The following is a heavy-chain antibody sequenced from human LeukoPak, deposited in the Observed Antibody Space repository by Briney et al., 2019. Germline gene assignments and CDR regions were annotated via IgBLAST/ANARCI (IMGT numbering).Heavy chain of an antibody. CDR2: IYPGDSDT. CDR1: GYSFTKYW. CDR3: ARRDAWIDP. V-gene: IGHV5-51*03. J-gene: IGHJ5*02. Sequence: PGESLKISCKGSGYSFTKYWIGWVRQMPGKGLEWMGIIYPGDSDTRDSPSFQGQVTISADKSISTVYLQWRSLKASDTAVYYCARRDAWIDPWGQGTLVTVSS.